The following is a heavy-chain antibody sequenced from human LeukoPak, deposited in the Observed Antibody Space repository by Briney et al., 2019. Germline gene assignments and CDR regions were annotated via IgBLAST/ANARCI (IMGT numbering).Heavy chain of an antibody. D-gene: IGHD4-17*01. V-gene: IGHV4-4*07. CDR2: IYTSGST. J-gene: IGHJ6*02. Sequence: PSETLSLTCTVSGGSISSYYWSWIRQPAGKGLEWIGRIYTSGSTNYNPSLKSRVTMSVDTSKNQFSLKLSSVTAADTAVYYCARHLGYGDYNYYYGMDVWGQGTTVTVSS. CDR1: GGSISSYY. CDR3: ARHLGYGDYNYYYGMDV.